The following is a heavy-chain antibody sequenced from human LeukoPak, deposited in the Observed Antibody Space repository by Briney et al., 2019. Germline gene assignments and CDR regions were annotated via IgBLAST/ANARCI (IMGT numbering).Heavy chain of an antibody. CDR3: ARVSSLSVAGFFDY. J-gene: IGHJ4*02. D-gene: IGHD6-19*01. CDR1: GFTFSSYW. Sequence: GGSLRLSCAASGFTFSSYWMNWVRQAPGKGLEWVANIKQDGSEKDYVDSVKGRFTISRDNAKNSLYLQMNSLRAEDTAVYYCARVSSLSVAGFFDYWGQGILVTVSS. CDR2: IKQDGSEK. V-gene: IGHV3-7*01.